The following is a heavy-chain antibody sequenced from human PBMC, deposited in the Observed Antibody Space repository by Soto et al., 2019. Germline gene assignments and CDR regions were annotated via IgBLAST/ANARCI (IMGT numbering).Heavy chain of an antibody. CDR2: IWFDGSDR. D-gene: IGHD5-18*01. CDR1: GFSFESDG. J-gene: IGHJ4*02. CDR3: VRGNGYTYGPFDN. V-gene: IGHV3-33*01. Sequence: QVQLVESGGGVVQPGRSLRLSCAASGFSFESDGMHWVRQAPGKGLEWVAAIWFDGSDRKYVDYVKGRFTISRDNSKNTVFLQMTSLSAEDTAVYYCVRGNGYTYGPFDNWGQGTLVTVSS.